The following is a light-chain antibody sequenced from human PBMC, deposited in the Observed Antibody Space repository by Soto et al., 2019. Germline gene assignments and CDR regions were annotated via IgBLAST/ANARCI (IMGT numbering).Light chain of an antibody. Sequence: QSALTQPRSVSGSPGQSVTISCTGPSADNGGYDFVSLYQQVPGKAPKLMIYDVTKRPSGVPDRFSGSNYGNTASLTISGLEDEDEADYYCSSFAGSHVAFGGGTKLTVL. J-gene: IGLJ2*01. CDR3: SSFAGSHVA. CDR1: SADNGGYDF. V-gene: IGLV2-11*01. CDR2: DVT.